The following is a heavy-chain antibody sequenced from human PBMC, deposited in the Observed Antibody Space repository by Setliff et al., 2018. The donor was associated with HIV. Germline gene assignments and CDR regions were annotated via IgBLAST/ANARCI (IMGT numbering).Heavy chain of an antibody. CDR3: ARIATYYDTSGYLIPYYFDY. J-gene: IGHJ4*02. Sequence: SETLSLTCVVSGGSISTSNWWSWVRQPPGKGLEWIGEIYHSGSTNYNSSLKSRVTIAVDKSKNLFSLKLSSVTAADTAMYYCARIATYYDTSGYLIPYYFDYWGQGTLVTVSS. V-gene: IGHV4-4*02. D-gene: IGHD3-22*01. CDR1: GGSISTSNW. CDR2: IYHSGST.